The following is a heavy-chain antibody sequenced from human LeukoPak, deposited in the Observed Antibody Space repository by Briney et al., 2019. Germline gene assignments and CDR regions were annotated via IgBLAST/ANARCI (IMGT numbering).Heavy chain of an antibody. CDR2: IKQDGSEK. J-gene: IGHJ4*02. V-gene: IGHV3-7*01. CDR3: ARDSRFDGYYLEYFDY. CDR1: GFTFSSYW. D-gene: IGHD5-18*01. Sequence: GGSLRLSCAPSGFTFSSYWMSWVREAPGKELEWVANIKQDGSEKYYVDCVKGRFTISTDNAKNSLYLQMNSLRAEDTAVYYCARDSRFDGYYLEYFDYWGQGTLVTVSS.